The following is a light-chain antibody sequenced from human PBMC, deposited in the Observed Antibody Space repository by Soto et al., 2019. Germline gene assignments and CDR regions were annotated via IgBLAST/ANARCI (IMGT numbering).Light chain of an antibody. CDR1: SSDVGGYNY. CDR2: EVS. CDR3: NSYTSSTTHYV. Sequence: QSALTQPASVSGSPGQSITISCTGTSSDVGGYNYVSWYQQHPGKAPKLIIFEVSNRPSGVSNRFSGSKSGNTASLTISGLQAEYEADYYCNSYTSSTTHYVFGTGTKVTVL. V-gene: IGLV2-14*01. J-gene: IGLJ1*01.